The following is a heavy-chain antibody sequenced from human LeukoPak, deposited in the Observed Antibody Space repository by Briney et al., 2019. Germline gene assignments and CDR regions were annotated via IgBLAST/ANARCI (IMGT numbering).Heavy chain of an antibody. CDR3: ARSLTMVWAYDY. J-gene: IGHJ4*02. V-gene: IGHV3-30*02. CDR2: IQYDGSNK. D-gene: IGHD3-10*01. Sequence: GSLSLSFAASGFPFSSYGMHWVRQAPGKGLEWVTFIQYDGSNKYYADSVKGRFTISRDNSKNTVYLQMNSLRTEDTAVYYCARSLTMVWAYDYWGQGTLVTVSS. CDR1: GFPFSSYG.